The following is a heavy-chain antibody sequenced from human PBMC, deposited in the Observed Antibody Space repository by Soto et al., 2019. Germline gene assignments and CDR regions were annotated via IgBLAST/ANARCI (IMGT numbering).Heavy chain of an antibody. V-gene: IGHV1-3*01. CDR3: ARVEGGTTPYYGMDV. CDR2: INAGDGNT. D-gene: IGHD1-7*01. J-gene: IGHJ6*02. CDR1: GYTFTTYA. Sequence: ASVKVSCKASGYTFTTYALHWVRQAPGQRLEWMGCINAGDGNTKYSQKFQGRVTIARDTSASTAYMELSSLRSDDTAVYYCARVEGGTTPYYGMDVWGQGTTVTVSS.